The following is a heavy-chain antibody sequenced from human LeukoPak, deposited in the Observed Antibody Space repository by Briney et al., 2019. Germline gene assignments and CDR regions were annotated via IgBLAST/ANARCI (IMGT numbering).Heavy chain of an antibody. Sequence: PSETLSLTCIVSGGSISSSYYYWSWIRQPPGKGLEWIGEINHSGSTSYNPSLKSRVTISVDTSKNQFSLKLSSVTAADTAVYYCARGLYYYGSGSYPNWGQGTLVTVSS. V-gene: IGHV4-39*07. D-gene: IGHD3-10*01. CDR1: GGSISSSYYY. CDR2: INHSGST. CDR3: ARGLYYYGSGSYPN. J-gene: IGHJ4*02.